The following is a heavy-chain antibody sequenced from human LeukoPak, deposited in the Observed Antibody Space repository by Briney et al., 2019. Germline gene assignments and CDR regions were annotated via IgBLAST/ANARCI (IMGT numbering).Heavy chain of an antibody. V-gene: IGHV5-51*01. D-gene: IGHD3-22*01. J-gene: IGHJ4*02. CDR3: ARPGSGYYLKELGY. CDR2: VYPGNSDT. CDR1: GYIFTHYW. Sequence: KYGESLKISCQASGYIFTHYWIAWVRQMSGKGLEWMGTVYPGNSDTRYSPSFRGQVTMSADESISTAYLQWSSLKASDTAMYYCARPGSGYYLKELGYWGQGTLVTVSS.